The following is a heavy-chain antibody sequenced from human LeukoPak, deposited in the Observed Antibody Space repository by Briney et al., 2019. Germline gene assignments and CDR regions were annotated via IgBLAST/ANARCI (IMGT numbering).Heavy chain of an antibody. J-gene: IGHJ4*02. D-gene: IGHD5-12*01. CDR3: AREGRVSGYDFDC. V-gene: IGHV3-21*01. Sequence: PGGPLRLSCAASGFTFSSYSMNWVRQAPGKGLEWVSSISSSSSYIYYADSVKGRFTISRDNAKNSLYLQMNSLRAEDTAVYYCAREGRVSGYDFDCWGQGTLVTVSS. CDR2: ISSSSSYI. CDR1: GFTFSSYS.